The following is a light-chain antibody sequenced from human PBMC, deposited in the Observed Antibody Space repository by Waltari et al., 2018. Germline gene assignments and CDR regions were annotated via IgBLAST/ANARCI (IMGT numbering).Light chain of an antibody. CDR1: SSDVGAYKY. CDR3: SSYAGSNNFV. Sequence: QSALTQPPSASGSPGQSVTISCTGTSSDVGAYKYVSWYQQHPGRAPKLIIYEVAKRPSGVPDRFSGSKSGNTASLTVSGLQAEDESDFYCSSYAGSNNFVFGTGTKVTVL. CDR2: EVA. V-gene: IGLV2-8*01. J-gene: IGLJ1*01.